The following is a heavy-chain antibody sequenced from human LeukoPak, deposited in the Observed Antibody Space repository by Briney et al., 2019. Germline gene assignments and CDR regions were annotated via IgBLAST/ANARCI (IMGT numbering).Heavy chain of an antibody. CDR3: AGYCSSTSCYSSPNWFDP. J-gene: IGHJ5*02. CDR2: ISGSGGNT. CDR1: GFTFSSYG. Sequence: PGGSLRLSCAASGFTFSSYGMSWVRQAPGKGLEWISGISGSGGNTYYADSVKGRFTISRDNSKNTLYLQMNSLRAEDTAVYYCAGYCSSTSCYSSPNWFDPWGREPWSPSPQ. D-gene: IGHD2-2*01. V-gene: IGHV3-23*01.